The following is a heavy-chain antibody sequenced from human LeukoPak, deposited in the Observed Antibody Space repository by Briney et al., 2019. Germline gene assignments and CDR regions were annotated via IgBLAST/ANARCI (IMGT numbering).Heavy chain of an antibody. J-gene: IGHJ5*02. Sequence: SVKVCCKASGGTFSSYAISWVRQAPGQGLEWMGGIIPIFGTANYAQKFQGRVTITTDESTSTAYMELSSLRSEDTAVYYCARELDYCSSTSCYGNWFDPWGQGTLVTVSS. CDR3: ARELDYCSSTSCYGNWFDP. CDR1: GGTFSSYA. V-gene: IGHV1-69*05. CDR2: IIPIFGTA. D-gene: IGHD2-2*01.